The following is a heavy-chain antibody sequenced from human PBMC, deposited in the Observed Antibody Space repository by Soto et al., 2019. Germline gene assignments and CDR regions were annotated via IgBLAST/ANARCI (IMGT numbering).Heavy chain of an antibody. Sequence: EVQLVESGGVVVQPGGSLRLSCAASGFTFDDYTMHWVRQAPGKGLEWVSLISWDGGSTYYADSVKGRFTISRDNSKNSLYLQMNSLRTEDTALYYCAKERSGYDYDGQAGDYWGQGTLVTVSS. CDR3: AKERSGYDYDGQAGDY. D-gene: IGHD5-12*01. J-gene: IGHJ4*02. V-gene: IGHV3-43*01. CDR2: ISWDGGST. CDR1: GFTFDDYT.